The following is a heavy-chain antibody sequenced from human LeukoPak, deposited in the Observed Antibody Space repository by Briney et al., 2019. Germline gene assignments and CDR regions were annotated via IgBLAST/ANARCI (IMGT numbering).Heavy chain of an antibody. CDR1: GFTFSRYV. V-gene: IGHV3-49*04. D-gene: IGHD5-12*01. CDR3: TFYTFLLGGYAGEDAFDI. Sequence: GGSLRLSCAVSGFTFSRYVMSWVRQAPGKGLEWVGFIRSKAYGGTTEYAASVKGRFTISRDDSKSIAYLQMNSLKTEDTAVYYCTFYTFLLGGYAGEDAFDIWGQGTMVTVSS. CDR2: IRSKAYGGTT. J-gene: IGHJ3*02.